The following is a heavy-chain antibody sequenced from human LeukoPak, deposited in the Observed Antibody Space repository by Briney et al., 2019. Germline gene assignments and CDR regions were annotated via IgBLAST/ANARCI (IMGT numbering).Heavy chain of an antibody. CDR2: INPSGGST. J-gene: IGHJ4*02. Sequence: ASVKVSCKASGYTFTSYYMHWVRQAPGQGFEWMGIINPSGGSTSYAQKFQGRVTMTRDTSTSTVYMELSSLRSEDTAVYYCARGWDYDILTGYSYALHPFDYWGQGTLVTVSS. CDR3: ARGWDYDILTGYSYALHPFDY. D-gene: IGHD3-9*01. CDR1: GYTFTSYY. V-gene: IGHV1-46*01.